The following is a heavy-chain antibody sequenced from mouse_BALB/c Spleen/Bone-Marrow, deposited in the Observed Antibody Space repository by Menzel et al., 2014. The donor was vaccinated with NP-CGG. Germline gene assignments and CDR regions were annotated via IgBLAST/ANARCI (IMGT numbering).Heavy chain of an antibody. V-gene: IGHV1S137*01. D-gene: IGHD1-1*01. J-gene: IGHJ4*01. CDR2: ISTYYGNT. CDR1: GYKFTDYY. Sequence: VQLQQSGAELVRPGVSAKISCKGSGYKFTDYYMHWVKQSHEKGLEWIGVISTYYGNTNYNQKFKGKATMTADKSSSTASINNARLPSKDSAIFYCASYGYSYYSIDYWGQGTTVTVSS. CDR3: ASYGYSYYSIDY.